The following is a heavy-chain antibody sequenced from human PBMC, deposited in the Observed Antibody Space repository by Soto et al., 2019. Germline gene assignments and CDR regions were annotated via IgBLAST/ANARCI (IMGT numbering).Heavy chain of an antibody. CDR2: LYWDDNK. J-gene: IGHJ5*02. D-gene: IGHD3-10*01. CDR1: GFSITTIGAG. Sequence: QITLKESGPTLVKPTETLTLTCTFSGFSITTIGAGVGWIRQPPGKALEWLALLYWDDNKRYNPSLKSRLTTTKDISKNQVVITMSHMDPVDTATYSCVSGSFPNWFDPWGQGTLVTVSS. V-gene: IGHV2-5*02. CDR3: VSGSFPNWFDP.